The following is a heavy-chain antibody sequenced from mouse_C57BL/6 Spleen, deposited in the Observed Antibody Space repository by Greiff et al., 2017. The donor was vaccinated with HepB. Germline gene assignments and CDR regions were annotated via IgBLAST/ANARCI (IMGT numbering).Heavy chain of an antibody. V-gene: IGHV5-6*01. CDR3: ERHYDCDWFAY. J-gene: IGHJ3*01. CDR2: ISSGGSYT. Sequence: EVQLVESGGDLVKPGGSLKLSCAASGFTFSSYGMSWVRQTPDKRLEWVATISSGGSYTNYPDNVKGRFTIARDNAKNTLYLQMSSLKSEDTAMYYCERHYDCDWFAYWGQGTLVTVSA. CDR1: GFTFSSYG. D-gene: IGHD2-4*01.